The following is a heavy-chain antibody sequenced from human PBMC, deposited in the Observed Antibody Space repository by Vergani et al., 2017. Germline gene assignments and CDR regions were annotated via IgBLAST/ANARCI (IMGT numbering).Heavy chain of an antibody. V-gene: IGHV3-23*04. CDR1: GFTFSSYG. CDR2: ISGSGGST. CDR3: AKYLTGYFYYYGMDV. Sequence: VQLVESGGGVVQPGGSLRLSCAASGFTFSSYGMHWVRQAPGKGLEWVSAISGSGGSTYYADSVKGRFTISRDNSKNTLYLQMNSLRAEDTAVYYCAKYLTGYFYYYGMDVWGQGTTVTVSS. J-gene: IGHJ6*02. D-gene: IGHD3-9*01.